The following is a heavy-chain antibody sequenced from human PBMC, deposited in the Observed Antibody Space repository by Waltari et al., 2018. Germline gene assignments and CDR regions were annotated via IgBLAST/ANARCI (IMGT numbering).Heavy chain of an antibody. CDR1: GGSFSGYY. J-gene: IGHJ4*02. Sequence: QVQLQQWGAGLLKPSETLSLTCAVYGGSFSGYYWSWIRQPPGKGLEWLGEINHSGSTNYNPSLKSRVTISVDTSKNQFSLKLSSVTAADTAVYYCARLTTVTTRLTTAKGLDYWGQGTLVTVSS. CDR2: INHSGST. V-gene: IGHV4-34*01. D-gene: IGHD4-17*01. CDR3: ARLTTVTTRLTTAKGLDY.